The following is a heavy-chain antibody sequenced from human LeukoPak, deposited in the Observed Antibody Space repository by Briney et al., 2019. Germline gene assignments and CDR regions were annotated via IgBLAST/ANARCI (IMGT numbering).Heavy chain of an antibody. CDR1: GYTFTGYY. Sequence: ASVKVSCKASGYTFTGYYMHWVRQAPGQGLEWMGIINPSGGTTRYAQKFQGRVTVTRDTSTSTVYMELSSLRSEDTAVYYCAREGHRGYSRLGALDIWGQGTMVTVSS. CDR2: INPSGGTT. V-gene: IGHV1-46*03. J-gene: IGHJ3*02. CDR3: AREGHRGYSRLGALDI. D-gene: IGHD5-18*01.